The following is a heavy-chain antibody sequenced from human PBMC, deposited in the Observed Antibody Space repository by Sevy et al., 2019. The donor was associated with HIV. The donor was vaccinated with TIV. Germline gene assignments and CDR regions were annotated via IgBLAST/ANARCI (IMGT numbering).Heavy chain of an antibody. CDR2: IAYDGSNK. J-gene: IGHJ3*02. V-gene: IGHV3-30*04. D-gene: IGHD3-3*01. CDR1: GFVFSSYA. CDR3: ARHRFLEWLSYAAFDI. Sequence: GGSLRLSCTASGFVFSSYAMHWVRQAPGKGLEWVAFIAYDGSNKNYADSVKGRFTLSRDNSKNTLYLQMNSLGAEDTAVYYCARHRFLEWLSYAAFDIWGQGTMVTVSS.